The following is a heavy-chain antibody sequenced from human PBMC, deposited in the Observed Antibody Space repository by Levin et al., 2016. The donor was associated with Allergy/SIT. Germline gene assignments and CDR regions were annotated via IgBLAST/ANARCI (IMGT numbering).Heavy chain of an antibody. Sequence: ASVKVSCKASGGTFTSYAMHWVRQAPGQRLEWMGWINAGNGNTKYSQKLQGRVTITRDTSASTVYMELSSLRSEDTAVYYCAKDFNCKTINCYSYGLDVWGQGTTVTVSS. CDR1: GGTFTSYA. V-gene: IGHV1-3*01. CDR2: INAGNGNT. D-gene: IGHD2-21*01. CDR3: AKDFNCKTINCYSYGLDV. J-gene: IGHJ6*02.